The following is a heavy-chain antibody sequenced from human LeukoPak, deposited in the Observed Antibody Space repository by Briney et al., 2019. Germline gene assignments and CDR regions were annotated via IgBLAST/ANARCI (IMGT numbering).Heavy chain of an antibody. V-gene: IGHV1-18*04. J-gene: IGHJ6*03. CDR2: ISAYNGNT. D-gene: IGHD1-14*01. CDR3: ARMVFDYMDV. CDR1: GGTFNRLP. Sequence: GASVKVSCKTSGGTFNRLPISWVRQAPGQGLEWMGWISAYNGNTNYAQKLQGRVTMTTDTSTSTAYMELRSLRSDDTAVYYCARMVFDYMDVWGKGTTVTVSS.